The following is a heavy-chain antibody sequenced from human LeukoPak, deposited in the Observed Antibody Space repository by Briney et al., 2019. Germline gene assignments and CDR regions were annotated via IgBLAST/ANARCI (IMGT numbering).Heavy chain of an antibody. D-gene: IGHD3-22*01. CDR2: INHSGST. J-gene: IGHJ4*02. CDR1: GGSFSGYH. CDR3: ARGYDSSGYYFDY. Sequence: SETLPLTCAVYGGSFSGYHWSWIRQPPGKGLEWIGEINHSGSTNYNPSLKSRVTISVDTSKNQFSLKLSSVTAADTAVYYCARGYDSSGYYFDYWGQGTLVTVSS. V-gene: IGHV4-34*01.